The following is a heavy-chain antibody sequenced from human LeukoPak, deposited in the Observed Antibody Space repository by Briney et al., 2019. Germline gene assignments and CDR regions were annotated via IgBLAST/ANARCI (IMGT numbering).Heavy chain of an antibody. CDR1: GYTFTGYY. CDR2: INPNSGGT. V-gene: IGHV1-2*02. D-gene: IGHD3-3*01. Sequence: GASVKVSCKASGYTFTGYYIHWVRQAPGQGLEWMGWINPNSGGTNYAQKFQGRVTMTRDTSISTADMDLSRLGSDDTAVYYCARDSTFWSGYGFDYWGQGTLVTVSS. J-gene: IGHJ4*02. CDR3: ARDSTFWSGYGFDY.